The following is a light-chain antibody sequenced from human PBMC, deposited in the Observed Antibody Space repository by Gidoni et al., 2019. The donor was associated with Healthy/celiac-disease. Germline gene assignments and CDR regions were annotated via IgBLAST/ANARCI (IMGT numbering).Light chain of an antibody. J-gene: IGKJ2*01. CDR2: AAS. CDR3: QQSYSTPPYT. Sequence: DIQMTQSPSSLAAPVGDRVTITCRASQSISSYLNWYQQKPGKAPKLLIYAASSLQSGVPSRFSGSGSGTDFTLTISSLQPEDFATYYCQQSYSTPPYTFGQXTKLEIK. CDR1: QSISSY. V-gene: IGKV1-39*01.